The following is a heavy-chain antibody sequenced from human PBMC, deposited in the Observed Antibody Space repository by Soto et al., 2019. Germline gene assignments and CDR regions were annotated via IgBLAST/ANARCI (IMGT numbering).Heavy chain of an antibody. CDR3: ATYTDNDFWSGYSGREYGRDV. V-gene: IGHV3-23*01. CDR1: GFTFSSYA. D-gene: IGHD3-3*01. Sequence: EVQLLESAGGLVQPGGSLRLSCAASGFTFSSYAMSWVRQAPGKGLDWVSGISGSGGSTYYADSVKGRVTISRDNYKSTLYLQMNSLSAEDTAVYYCATYTDNDFWSGYSGREYGRDVWGQGTTVT. J-gene: IGHJ6*02. CDR2: ISGSGGST.